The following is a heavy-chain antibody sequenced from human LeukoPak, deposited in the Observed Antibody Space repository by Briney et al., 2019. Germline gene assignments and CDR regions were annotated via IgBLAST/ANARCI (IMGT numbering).Heavy chain of an antibody. CDR1: GFTFSDYS. V-gene: IGHV3-21*01. CDR3: ARGEVYYGSGSYYSGDY. D-gene: IGHD3-10*01. J-gene: IGHJ4*02. Sequence: KPGGSLRLSCAASGFTFSDYSMNWVRQAPGKGLEWVSSITYSSGYIYYADSVKGRFTISRDNAKNSLYLQMNSLRAEDTAVYYCARGEVYYGSGSYYSGDYWGQGTLVTVSS. CDR2: ITYSSGYI.